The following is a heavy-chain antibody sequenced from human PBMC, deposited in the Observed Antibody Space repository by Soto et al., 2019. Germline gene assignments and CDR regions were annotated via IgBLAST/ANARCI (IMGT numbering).Heavy chain of an antibody. J-gene: IGHJ6*02. CDR3: ARVGVGGQQLGAYYGMDV. V-gene: IGHV3-53*01. D-gene: IGHD6-13*01. Sequence: GGSLRLSCAASGFTVSSNYMSWVRQAPGKGLEWVSVIYSGGSTYYADSVKGRFTISRDNSKNTLCLQMNSLRAEDTAGYYCARVGVGGQQLGAYYGMDVWGQGTTVTVSS. CDR1: GFTVSSNY. CDR2: IYSGGST.